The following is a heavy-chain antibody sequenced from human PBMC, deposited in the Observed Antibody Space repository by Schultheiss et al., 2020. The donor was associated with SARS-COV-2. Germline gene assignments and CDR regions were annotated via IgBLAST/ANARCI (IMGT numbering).Heavy chain of an antibody. D-gene: IGHD1-26*01. J-gene: IGHJ4*02. V-gene: IGHV4-59*01. CDR3: ARASGSYPFGFDY. Sequence: SQTLSLTCTVSGGSISSYYWSWIRQPPGKGLEWIGYIDYSGSTNYNPSLKSRVTISVDTSKNQFSLKLSSVTAADTAVYYCARASGSYPFGFDYWGQGTLVTVSS. CDR1: GGSISSYY. CDR2: IDYSGST.